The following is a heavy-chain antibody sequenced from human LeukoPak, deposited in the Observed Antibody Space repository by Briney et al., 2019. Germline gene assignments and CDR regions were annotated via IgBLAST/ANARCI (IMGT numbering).Heavy chain of an antibody. V-gene: IGHV3-53*01. CDR2: IYSGGST. Sequence: PGGSLRLSCAASGFTVSSNCMSWVRQAPGKGLEWVSVIYSGGSTYYADSVKGRFTISRDNSKNTLYLQMNSLRAEDTAVYYCAREPLEYSSSEDAFDIWGQGTMVTFSS. CDR3: AREPLEYSSSEDAFDI. D-gene: IGHD6-6*01. CDR1: GFTVSSNC. J-gene: IGHJ3*02.